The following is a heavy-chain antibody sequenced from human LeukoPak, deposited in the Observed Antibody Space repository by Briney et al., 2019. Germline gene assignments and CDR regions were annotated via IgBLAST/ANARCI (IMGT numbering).Heavy chain of an antibody. D-gene: IGHD3-3*01. V-gene: IGHV4-39*01. J-gene: IGHJ4*02. CDR2: IYYSGST. CDR1: GGSISSSSYY. Sequence: SETLSLTCTVSGGSISSSSYYWGWIRQPPGKGLEWIGSIYYSGSTYYNPSLKSRVTISVDTSKNQFSLKLSSVTAADTAVYYCASTVSRDFWSGYYKGDWDYFDYWGQGTLVTVSS. CDR3: ASTVSRDFWSGYYKGDWDYFDY.